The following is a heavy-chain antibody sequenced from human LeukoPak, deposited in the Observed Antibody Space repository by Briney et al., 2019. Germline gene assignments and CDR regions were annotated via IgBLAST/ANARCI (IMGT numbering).Heavy chain of an antibody. J-gene: IGHJ3*02. CDR3: ARPGYCSSTSCYGGQDAFDI. CDR1: GYSFTSYW. Sequence: GESLKISCKGSGYSFTSYWIGWVRQMPGKGLEWMGIIYPGDSDTRYSPSFQGQVTISADKSISTAYLQWSSLKASDTAMYYCARPGYCSSTSCYGGQDAFDIWGQGTMVTVSS. D-gene: IGHD2-2*01. CDR2: IYPGDSDT. V-gene: IGHV5-51*01.